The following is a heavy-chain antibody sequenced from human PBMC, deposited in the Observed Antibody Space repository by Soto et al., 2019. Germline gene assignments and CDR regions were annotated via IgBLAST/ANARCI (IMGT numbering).Heavy chain of an antibody. J-gene: IGHJ4*02. CDR1: GGTFSSDS. V-gene: IGHV1-69*13. CDR2: IIPMFDTP. D-gene: IGHD2-8*02. Sequence: SVKVSCKASGGTFSSDSFSWVGQAPGQGLEWMGGIIPMFDTPIYAQKFQDRVTITADESTSTAYMQLSSLRSGDTAVYYCARSGGLDRDFNYWGQGSLVTISS. CDR3: ARSGGLDRDFNY.